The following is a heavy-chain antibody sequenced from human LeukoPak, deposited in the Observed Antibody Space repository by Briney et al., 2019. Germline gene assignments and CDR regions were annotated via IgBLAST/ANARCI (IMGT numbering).Heavy chain of an antibody. CDR3: VRDEGFHGSGSN. D-gene: IGHD3-10*01. CDR2: IYSGGGT. CDR1: GFTVSDNY. V-gene: IGHV3-66*01. J-gene: IGHJ4*02. Sequence: GGSLRLSCAASGFTVSDNYMSWVRQAPGKGLEWVSVIYSGGGTYYSHSVKGRFTISRDNSKNTLYLQMNTLSVEDTAVYYCVRDEGFHGSGSNWGPGTLVTVSS.